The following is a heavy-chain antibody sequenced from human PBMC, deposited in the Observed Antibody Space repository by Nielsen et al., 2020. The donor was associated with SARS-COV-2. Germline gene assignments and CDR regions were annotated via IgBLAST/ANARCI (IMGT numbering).Heavy chain of an antibody. J-gene: IGHJ6*02. CDR3: AKDSGVRGTDPHDYYYYYGMDV. V-gene: IGHV3-23*01. D-gene: IGHD3-10*01. Sequence: GGSLRLSCAASGFTFSSYAMSWVRQAPGKGLEWVSAISGSGGSTYYADSVKGRFTISRDDSKNTLYLQMNSLRAEDTAVYYCAKDSGVRGTDPHDYYYYYGMDVWGQGTTVTVSS. CDR1: GFTFSSYA. CDR2: ISGSGGST.